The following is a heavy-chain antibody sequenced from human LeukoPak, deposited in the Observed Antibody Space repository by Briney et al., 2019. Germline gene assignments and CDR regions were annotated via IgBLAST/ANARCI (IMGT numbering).Heavy chain of an antibody. Sequence: SETLSLTCTVSGGSISSYYWSWIRQPPGKGLEWIGEINHSGSTNYNPSLKSRVTISVDTSKNQFSPKLSSVTAADTAVYYCARGLRRYSSSWYPYWGQGTLVTVSS. V-gene: IGHV4-34*01. CDR1: GGSISSYY. J-gene: IGHJ4*02. D-gene: IGHD6-13*01. CDR3: ARGLRRYSSSWYPY. CDR2: INHSGST.